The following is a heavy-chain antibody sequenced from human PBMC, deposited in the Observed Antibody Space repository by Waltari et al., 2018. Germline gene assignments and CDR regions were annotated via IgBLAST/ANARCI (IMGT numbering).Heavy chain of an antibody. Sequence: HVQMQESGPGLVKPSETLSLTCTVTGDSPSDDHWTWIRQAPGKGLEWIAYLRNTGSTKCTPSLESRVTLSTVTSKKQFSLRLTSVTAADTAIYYCARLPTKYYDSIGWGFFDQWGQGILVTVSS. CDR2: LRNTGST. V-gene: IGHV4-59*08. CDR3: ARLPTKYYDSIGWGFFDQ. CDR1: GDSPSDDH. D-gene: IGHD3-22*01. J-gene: IGHJ4*02.